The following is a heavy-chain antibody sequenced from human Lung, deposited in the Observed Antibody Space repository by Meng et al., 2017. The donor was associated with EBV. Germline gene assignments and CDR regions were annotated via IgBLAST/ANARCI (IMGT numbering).Heavy chain of an antibody. CDR2: INAYNGDT. J-gene: IGHJ4*02. Sequence: DQLGQCGGEVKKPWASVKVSCTASGYTFTNYGITWVRQAPGQGLEWMGWINAYNGDTNYAQTLQGRVTMTTDTSTSTAYMELRSLRSDDTAVYYCARVEVGITSGDYWGQGTLVTVSS. D-gene: IGHD1-26*01. CDR3: ARVEVGITSGDY. CDR1: GYTFTNYG. V-gene: IGHV1-18*01.